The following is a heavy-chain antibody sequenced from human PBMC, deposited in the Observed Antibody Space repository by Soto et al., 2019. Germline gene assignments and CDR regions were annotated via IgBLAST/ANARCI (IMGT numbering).Heavy chain of an antibody. D-gene: IGHD2-21*02. J-gene: IGHJ4*02. CDR1: GGSISGSYYY. V-gene: IGHV4-39*01. Sequence: SETLSLTCTVSGGSISGSYYYWGWIRQSPGKGLEWIASIYYSGSPYYNPSLKSRVTISVDTSKNQFSLKLTSVTAADTAVYYCARHTYCGGDCYLGPISAQYFDYRGQGTLVTVSS. CDR2: IYYSGSP. CDR3: ARHTYCGGDCYLGPISAQYFDY.